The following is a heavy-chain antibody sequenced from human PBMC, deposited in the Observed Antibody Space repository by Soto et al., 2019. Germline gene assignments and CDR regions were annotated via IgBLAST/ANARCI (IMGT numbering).Heavy chain of an antibody. CDR1: GYTFTSYA. J-gene: IGHJ5*02. CDR3: ARGRIAARPGSAWFDP. D-gene: IGHD6-6*01. CDR2: INAGNGNT. Sequence: ASVKVSCKASGYTFTSYAMHWVRQAPGQRLEWMGWINAGNGNTKYSQKFQGRVTITRDTSASTAYMELSSLRSEDTAVYYCARGRIAARPGSAWFDPWGQGTLVTVSS. V-gene: IGHV1-3*01.